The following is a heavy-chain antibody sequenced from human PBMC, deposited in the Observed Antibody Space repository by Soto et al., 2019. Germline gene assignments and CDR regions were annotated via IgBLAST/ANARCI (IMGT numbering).Heavy chain of an antibody. V-gene: IGHV3-23*01. J-gene: IGHJ6*03. D-gene: IGHD3-9*01. CDR1: GFTFSSYA. CDR2: ISGSGGST. CDR3: AKYAGILRYFDWFRPGYYMDV. Sequence: GGSLRLSCAASGFTFSSYAMSWVRQAPGKGLEWVSAISGSGGSTYYADSVKGRFTISRDNSKNTLYLQMNSLRAEDTAVYYCAKYAGILRYFDWFRPGYYMDVWGKGTTVTVSS.